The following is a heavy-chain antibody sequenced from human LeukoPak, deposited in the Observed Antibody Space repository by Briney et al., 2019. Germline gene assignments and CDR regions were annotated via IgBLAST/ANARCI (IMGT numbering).Heavy chain of an antibody. Sequence: GGSLRLSCEASGFTFSNAWMSWVRQAPGKGLEWVGRIKSKTDGGTTDYAAPVKGRFTISRDDSKNTLYLQMNSLKTEDTAVYYCATPQQLWLRRYFDYWGQGTLVTVSS. J-gene: IGHJ4*02. CDR1: GFTFSNAW. D-gene: IGHD5-18*01. CDR3: ATPQQLWLRRYFDY. CDR2: IKSKTDGGTT. V-gene: IGHV3-15*01.